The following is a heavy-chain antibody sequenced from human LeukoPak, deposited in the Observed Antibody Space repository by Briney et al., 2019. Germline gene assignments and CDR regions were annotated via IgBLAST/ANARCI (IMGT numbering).Heavy chain of an antibody. J-gene: IGHJ3*02. CDR1: GFTFSSYG. D-gene: IGHD1-26*01. CDR2: ISYDGSNK. V-gene: IGHV3-30*03. CDR3: ASEVGATVGAFDI. Sequence: GGSLRLSCAASGFTFSSYGMHWVRQAPGKGLEWVAVISYDGSNKYYADSVKGRFTISRDNSKSTLYLQMNSLRAEDTAVYYCASEVGATVGAFDIWGQGTMVTVSS.